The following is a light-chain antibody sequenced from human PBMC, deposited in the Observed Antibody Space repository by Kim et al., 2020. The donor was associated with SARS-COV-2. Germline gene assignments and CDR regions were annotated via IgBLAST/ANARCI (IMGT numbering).Light chain of an antibody. J-gene: IGLJ3*02. V-gene: IGLV3-19*01. CDR2: GEN. Sequence: SSELTQDPDVSVALGQTVRITCHGDILRRTYAAWYQQKSGQAPTLLVYGENRRPSGIPGRFSASTSGNSASLTITGAQADDEADYYCCSRDFTGKSRLFGGGTQLTVL. CDR1: ILRRTY. CDR3: CSRDFTGKSRL.